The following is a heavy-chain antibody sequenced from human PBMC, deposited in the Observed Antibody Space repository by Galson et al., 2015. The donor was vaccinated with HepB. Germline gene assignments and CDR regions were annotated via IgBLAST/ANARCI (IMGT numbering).Heavy chain of an antibody. V-gene: IGHV3-48*01. Sequence: SLRLSCAASGFTFSSYSMNWVRQAPGKGLEWISYITASTTTMYYADSVKGRFTISRDNAKNSLYLQMNSLRAEDTAVYYCARMMATIRTFEYWGQRTLVTVSS. J-gene: IGHJ4*02. CDR2: ITASTTTM. CDR3: ARMMATIRTFEY. D-gene: IGHD5-24*01. CDR1: GFTFSSYS.